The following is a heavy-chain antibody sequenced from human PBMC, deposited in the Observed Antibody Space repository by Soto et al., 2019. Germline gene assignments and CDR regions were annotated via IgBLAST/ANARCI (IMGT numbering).Heavy chain of an antibody. CDR1: GGSISSGDYY. CDR3: AREDPAMVVIDY. J-gene: IGHJ4*02. D-gene: IGHD5-18*01. CDR2: IYYSGST. V-gene: IGHV4-30-4*01. Sequence: SETLSLTCTVSGGSISSGDYYWSWIRQPPGKGLEWIGYIYYSGSTYYNPSLKSRVTISVDTSKNQFSLKLSSVTAADTAVYYCAREDPAMVVIDYWGQGTLVTVSS.